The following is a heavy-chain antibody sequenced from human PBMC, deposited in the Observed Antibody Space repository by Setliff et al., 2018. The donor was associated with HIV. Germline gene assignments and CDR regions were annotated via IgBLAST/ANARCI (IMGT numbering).Heavy chain of an antibody. CDR2: IRFDGSNK. CDR3: AKDFLYSSGWYEGWSDP. CDR1: GFTFSRYG. Sequence: GESLKISCAASGFTFSRYGMHWVRQAPGKGLEWVAFIRFDGSNKAYADSVKGRFTISRDNSKNTLYLQMNSLRPEDTALYYCAKDFLYSSGWYEGWSDPWGQGTLVTVSS. D-gene: IGHD6-19*01. V-gene: IGHV3-30*02. J-gene: IGHJ5*02.